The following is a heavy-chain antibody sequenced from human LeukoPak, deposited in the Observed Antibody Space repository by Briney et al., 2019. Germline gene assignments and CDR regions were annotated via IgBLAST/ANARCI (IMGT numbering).Heavy chain of an antibody. Sequence: ASVKVSCKASGYTFTGYYMHWVRQAPGQGLEWMGWINPNSGGTNYAQKFQGRVAMTRDTSISTAYMELSRLRSDDTAVYYCARDLVPYYYDSSGNYFDYWGQGTLVTVSS. J-gene: IGHJ4*02. CDR3: ARDLVPYYYDSSGNYFDY. CDR1: GYTFTGYY. V-gene: IGHV1-2*02. D-gene: IGHD3-22*01. CDR2: INPNSGGT.